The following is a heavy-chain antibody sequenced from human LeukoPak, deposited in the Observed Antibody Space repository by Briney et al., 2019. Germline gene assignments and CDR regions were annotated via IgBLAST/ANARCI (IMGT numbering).Heavy chain of an antibody. D-gene: IGHD2-2*02. J-gene: IGHJ4*02. CDR2: IRYDGSNK. CDR3: GGGCSSTSCYTNDFDY. Sequence: GGSLRLSCAASGFTFSSYGMHWVRQAPGKGLEWVAFIRYDGSNKYYADSVKGRFTISRDNSKNTLYLQMNSLRAEDTAVYYCGGGCSSTSCYTNDFDYWGQGTLVTVSS. CDR1: GFTFSSYG. V-gene: IGHV3-30*02.